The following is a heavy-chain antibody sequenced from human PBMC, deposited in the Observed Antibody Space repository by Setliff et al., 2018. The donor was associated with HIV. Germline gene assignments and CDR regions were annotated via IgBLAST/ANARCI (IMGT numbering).Heavy chain of an antibody. V-gene: IGHV4-59*11. CDR2: ISSSGST. Sequence: SETLSLTCTVSGASIRSQYWSWIRKPPGKGLEWIGYISSSGSTNYNTSLESRVAMSVDTSKQQFSLEVSSETAADTAVYYCARTRGYSYGTLAGFDYWGRGSLVTVSS. J-gene: IGHJ4*01. D-gene: IGHD5-18*01. CDR3: ARTRGYSYGTLAGFDY. CDR1: GASIRSQY.